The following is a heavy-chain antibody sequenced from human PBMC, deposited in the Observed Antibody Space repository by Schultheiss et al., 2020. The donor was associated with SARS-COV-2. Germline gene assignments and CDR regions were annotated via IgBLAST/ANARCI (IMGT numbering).Heavy chain of an antibody. D-gene: IGHD3-3*01. CDR2: ISSSSSYI. CDR3: AREEPLIYDFWSGYYLNAFDI. Sequence: GGSLRLSCAASGFTFSSYAMHWVRQAPGKGLEWVSSISSSSSYIYYADSVKGRFTISRDNAKNSLYLQMNSLRAEDTAVYYCAREEPLIYDFWSGYYLNAFDIWGQGTMVTVSS. J-gene: IGHJ3*02. V-gene: IGHV3-21*01. CDR1: GFTFSSYA.